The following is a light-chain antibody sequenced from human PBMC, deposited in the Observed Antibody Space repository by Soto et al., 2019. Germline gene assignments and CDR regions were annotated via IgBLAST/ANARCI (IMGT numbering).Light chain of an antibody. J-gene: IGLJ2*01. V-gene: IGLV2-14*01. CDR1: SSDVGGYNY. CDR3: SSYTSSSTVV. CDR2: DVS. Sequence: QSVLTQPASVSGSPGQSLTISCTGTSSDVGGYNYVSWYQQHPGKAPKLMIYDVSNRPSGVSNRFSGSKSGNTASLTISGLLAEDEADYYCSSYTSSSTVVFGVGTKLTVL.